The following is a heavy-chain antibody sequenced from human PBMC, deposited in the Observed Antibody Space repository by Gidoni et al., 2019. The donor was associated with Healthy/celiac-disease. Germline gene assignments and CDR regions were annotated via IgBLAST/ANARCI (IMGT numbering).Heavy chain of an antibody. CDR1: GGTFSSYT. Sequence: QVQLVQSGAEVKKPGSSVKVSCKASGGTFSSYTISWVRQAPGQGLEWMGRIIPILGIANYAQKFQGRVTITADKSTSTAYMELSSLRSEDTAVYYCAIIPWGYGGNPEPLDYWGQGTLVTVSS. V-gene: IGHV1-69*02. J-gene: IGHJ4*02. CDR3: AIIPWGYGGNPEPLDY. CDR2: IIPILGIA. D-gene: IGHD4-17*01.